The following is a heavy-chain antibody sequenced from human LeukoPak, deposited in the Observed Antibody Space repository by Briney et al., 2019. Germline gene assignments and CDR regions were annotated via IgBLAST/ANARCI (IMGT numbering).Heavy chain of an antibody. V-gene: IGHV3-53*04. D-gene: IGHD3-10*01. CDR3: ARFYGSGIRAFDF. Sequence: GGSLRLSCAASGFTVSSHYMTWVRQAPGKGLEWVSVIYSDGSTYYADAMKGRFTLSRHISKNTLFFQMNSLRAEDTAVYYCARFYGSGIRAFDFWGQGTLVTVSS. CDR2: IYSDGST. J-gene: IGHJ4*02. CDR1: GFTVSSHY.